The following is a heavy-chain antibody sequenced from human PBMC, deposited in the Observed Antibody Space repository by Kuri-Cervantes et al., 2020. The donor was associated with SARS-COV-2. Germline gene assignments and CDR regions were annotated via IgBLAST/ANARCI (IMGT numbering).Heavy chain of an antibody. CDR1: GYTFTSYA. Sequence: ASVKVSCKASGYTFTSYAMNWVRQAPGQGLEWMGWISAYNGNTNYAQKLQGRVTMTTDTSTSTAYMELRSLRSDDTAVYYCARDHYRDSSGFDYGFDFWGQGTLVTVSS. CDR3: ARDHYRDSSGFDYGFDF. CDR2: ISAYNGNT. D-gene: IGHD3-22*01. V-gene: IGHV1-18*01. J-gene: IGHJ4*02.